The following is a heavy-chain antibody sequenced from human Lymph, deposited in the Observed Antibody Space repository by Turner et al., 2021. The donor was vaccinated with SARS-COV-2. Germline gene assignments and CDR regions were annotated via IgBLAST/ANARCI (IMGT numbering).Heavy chain of an antibody. CDR2: INTGNGNT. D-gene: IGHD3-3*01. J-gene: IGHJ4*02. Sequence: QVQLVQSGAEVKKPGASVKVSCKASGYTFTNYAMHWVRQAPGQRLEWMGWINTGNGNTKYSQKFQGRVTITRDTSASTAYMELSSLRSEDTAVYYCARGKSPLLRFLEWLLSLDYWGQGTLGTVSS. CDR1: GYTFTNYA. CDR3: ARGKSPLLRFLEWLLSLDY. V-gene: IGHV1-3*04.